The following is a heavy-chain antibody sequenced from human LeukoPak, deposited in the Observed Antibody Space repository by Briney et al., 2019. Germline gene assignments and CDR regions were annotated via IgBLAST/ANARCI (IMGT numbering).Heavy chain of an antibody. CDR2: IYSGDNT. CDR1: GFTFSNAW. V-gene: IGHV3-66*01. CDR3: AKDRGMVATVQVVY. D-gene: IGHD5-12*01. J-gene: IGHJ4*02. Sequence: GGSLRLSCAASGFTFSNAWMSWVRQAPGKGLEWVSVIYSGDNTYYADSVKGRFTISRDNSKNTLYLQMNSLRAEDTAVYYCAKDRGMVATVQVVYWGQGTLVTVSS.